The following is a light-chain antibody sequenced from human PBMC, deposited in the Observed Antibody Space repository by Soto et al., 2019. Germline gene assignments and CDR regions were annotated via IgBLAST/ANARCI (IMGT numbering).Light chain of an antibody. V-gene: IGLV1-44*01. CDR3: AAWDDSLNGLYV. CDR1: SSNIGSNT. Sequence: QSVLTQPPSASGTPGQRVTISCSGSSSNIGSNTVNWYQQLPGTAPKLLIYSNNQRPSGVPDRLSGSKSGASASPAISGLQSEDEDDYYCAAWDDSLNGLYVFGTGTKVTVL. CDR2: SNN. J-gene: IGLJ1*01.